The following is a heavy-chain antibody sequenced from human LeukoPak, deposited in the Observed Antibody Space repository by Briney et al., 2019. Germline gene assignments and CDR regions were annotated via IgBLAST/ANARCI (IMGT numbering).Heavy chain of an antibody. J-gene: IGHJ4*02. CDR2: IMSNPAGGTA. V-gene: IGHV3-15*01. CDR1: GFISHNAN. CDR3: TTLAYDVHY. Sequence: GGSLRLSCGDSGFISHNANMTCVRQAPGKGLEWVGRIMSNPAGGTADYGAAVKGRFTISRDDSRNMLYLHLTNVRADDTAVYYCTTLAYDVHYWGRGTLVTVSS. D-gene: IGHD3-3*01.